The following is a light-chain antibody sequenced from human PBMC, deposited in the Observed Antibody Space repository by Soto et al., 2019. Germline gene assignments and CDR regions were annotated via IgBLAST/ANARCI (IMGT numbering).Light chain of an antibody. CDR1: QTVWSSY. CDR2: GAS. Sequence: EIVLTQSPGTLSLSPGERATLSCRASQTVWSSYLAWFQRKPGQAPRLLIYGASRRATGIPDRFTGSGSGTDFTLTISRLEPEDFAVYYCHQYADSRTFGQGTKLEIK. V-gene: IGKV3-20*01. J-gene: IGKJ2*02. CDR3: HQYADSRT.